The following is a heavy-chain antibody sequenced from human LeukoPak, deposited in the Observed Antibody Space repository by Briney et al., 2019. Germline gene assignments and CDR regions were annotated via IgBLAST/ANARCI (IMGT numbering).Heavy chain of an antibody. D-gene: IGHD6-19*01. J-gene: IGHJ4*02. CDR1: GYSISSGYY. CDR2: IYYSGST. Sequence: PSETLSLTXAVSGYSISSGYYWGWIRQPPGKGLEWIGSIYYSGSTYYNPSLKSRVTISVDTSKNQFSLKLSSVTAADTAVYYCASPWGAVAGIDYWGQGTLVTVSS. V-gene: IGHV4-38-2*01. CDR3: ASPWGAVAGIDY.